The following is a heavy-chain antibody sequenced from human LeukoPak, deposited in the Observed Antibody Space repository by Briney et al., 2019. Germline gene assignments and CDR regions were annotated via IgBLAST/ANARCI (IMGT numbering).Heavy chain of an antibody. CDR1: GFNFDDYA. Sequence: PGGSLRLSCAASGFNFDDYAMHWVWQAPGKGLEWVSGISWNSGSIGYADSVKGRFTISRDNSKNTLYLQMNSLRAEDTAVYYCARDLLYWGQGTLVTVSS. CDR2: ISWNSGSI. V-gene: IGHV3-9*01. CDR3: ARDLLY. J-gene: IGHJ4*02.